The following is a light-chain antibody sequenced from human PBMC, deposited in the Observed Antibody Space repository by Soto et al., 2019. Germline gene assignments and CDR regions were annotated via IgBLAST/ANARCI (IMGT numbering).Light chain of an antibody. V-gene: IGKV1-5*03. J-gene: IGKJ1*01. CDR2: KAS. CDR1: QTIDSW. CDR3: QQYHIYSGT. Sequence: DIQMTQSPSTLSASVGDRVTITCRASQTIDSWLAWYQQRPGKPPNLLIYKASTLASGVPSRFSVSGSGTEFTLTINSLQPDDFATYYCQQYHIYSGTFGQGTKV.